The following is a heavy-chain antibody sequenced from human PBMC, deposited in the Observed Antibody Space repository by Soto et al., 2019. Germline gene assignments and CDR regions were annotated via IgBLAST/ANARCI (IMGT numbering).Heavy chain of an antibody. CDR3: ARTWYSSGWGWFDP. CDR1: GFTFSSYS. D-gene: IGHD6-19*01. J-gene: IGHJ5*02. CDR2: ISGSGTTI. V-gene: IGHV3-48*01. Sequence: EVQLVESGGGLVQPGGSLRLSCAASGFTFSSYSMNWVRQAPGKGLEWVSYISGSGTTIYYVDSVKGRFTVSSDNAKNSLYLQRNSLRAEDMAVYYCARTWYSSGWGWFDPWGQGTLVTVSS.